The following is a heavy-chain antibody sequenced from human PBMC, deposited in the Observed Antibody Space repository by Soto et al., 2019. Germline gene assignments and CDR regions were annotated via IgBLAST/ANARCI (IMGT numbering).Heavy chain of an antibody. CDR1: GFTFSSYA. CDR2: ISGSGGNT. V-gene: IGHV3-23*01. CDR3: AKGSSGWDKYYYYVMDV. J-gene: IGHJ6*02. D-gene: IGHD6-19*01. Sequence: EVQLLESGGGLVQPGGSLRLSCAASGFTFSSYAMSWVRRAPGKGLEWVSAISGSGGNTYYADSVKGRFTISRDNSKNTLYLQMNSLRAEDTAVYYCAKGSSGWDKYYYYVMDVWGQGTTVTVSS.